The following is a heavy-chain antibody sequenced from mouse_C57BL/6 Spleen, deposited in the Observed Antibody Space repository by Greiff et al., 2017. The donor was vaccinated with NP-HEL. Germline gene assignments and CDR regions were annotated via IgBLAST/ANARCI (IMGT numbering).Heavy chain of an antibody. CDR2: IWTGGGT. V-gene: IGHV2-9-1*01. J-gene: IGHJ1*03. CDR3: ARDYYGSRVERYFDV. D-gene: IGHD1-1*01. CDR1: GFSLTSYA. Sequence: VKLMESGPGLVAPSQSLSITCTVSGFSLTSYAISWVRQPPGKGLEWLGVIWTGGGTNYNSARKSRLSISKDNSKSQVFLKMNSLQTDDTARYYCARDYYGSRVERYFDVWGTGTTVTVSS.